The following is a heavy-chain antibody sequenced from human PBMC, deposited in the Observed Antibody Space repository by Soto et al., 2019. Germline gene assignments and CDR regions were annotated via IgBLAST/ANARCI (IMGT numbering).Heavy chain of an antibody. V-gene: IGHV3-23*01. Sequence: GGSLRLSCAASGFTFSSYAMTWVRQAPGRGPEWVSTITYNGVTTYYTDSVQGRFTISRDNSKNTLFLQMSSLRAEDTAVYYCTKLYKNAWPIDYWGQGTLVTVS. CDR2: ITYNGVTT. CDR3: TKLYKNAWPIDY. D-gene: IGHD1-20*01. CDR1: GFTFSSYA. J-gene: IGHJ4*02.